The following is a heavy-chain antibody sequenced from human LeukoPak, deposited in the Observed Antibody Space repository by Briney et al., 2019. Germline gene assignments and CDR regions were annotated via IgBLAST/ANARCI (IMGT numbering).Heavy chain of an antibody. J-gene: IGHJ4*02. V-gene: IGHV4-59*01. CDR1: GGSFSGYY. D-gene: IGHD1-26*01. CDR2: IYYSGST. Sequence: SETLSLTCAVYGGSFSGYYWSWIRQPPGKGLEWIGYIYYSGSTNYNPSLKSRVTISVDTSKNQFSLKLSSVTAADTAVYYCARGGGSFDYWGQGTLVTVSS. CDR3: ARGGGSFDY.